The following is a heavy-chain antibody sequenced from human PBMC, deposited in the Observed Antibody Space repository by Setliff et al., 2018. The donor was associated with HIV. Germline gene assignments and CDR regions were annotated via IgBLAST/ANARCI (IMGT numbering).Heavy chain of an antibody. CDR3: ARAAAGNTGPFDL. J-gene: IGHJ4*02. D-gene: IGHD4-17*01. V-gene: IGHV4-61*02. CDR2: VSSRGDT. CDR1: DSGTYY. Sequence: TLSLTCTVSDSGTYYWSWIRQPAGKGLEWIGRVSSRGDTNYNPSLKSRVTMSVDTSKNQFSLKLTSVAASDTAVYYCARAAAGNTGPFDLWGQGSPVTVSS.